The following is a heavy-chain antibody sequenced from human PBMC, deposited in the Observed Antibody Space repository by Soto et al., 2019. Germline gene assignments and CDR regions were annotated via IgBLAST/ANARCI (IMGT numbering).Heavy chain of an antibody. Sequence: EVQLVETGGGLIQPGGSLRLSCAASGFSVSNNYRSWVRQAPGKGLAWVSIIHAGGSTYYADSVKGRFTISRDNSKNTVYLQRNGLRDEDTAMYYCASLAVAAGFAPWGQGTLVTVSS. CDR3: ASLAVAAGFAP. CDR2: IHAGGST. CDR1: GFSVSNNY. V-gene: IGHV3-53*02. D-gene: IGHD6-19*01. J-gene: IGHJ5*02.